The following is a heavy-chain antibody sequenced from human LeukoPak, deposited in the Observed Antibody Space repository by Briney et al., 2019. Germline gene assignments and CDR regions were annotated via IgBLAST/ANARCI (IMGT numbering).Heavy chain of an antibody. CDR3: ARKVRGVIITFDY. D-gene: IGHD3-10*01. Sequence: SVKVSCKASGGTFSSYAISWVRQAPGQGLEWMGGIIPIFGTANYAQKFQGRVTITADKSTSTAYMELSSLRSEDTAVYYCARKVRGVIITFDYWGQGTLVTVSS. CDR1: GGTFSSYA. V-gene: IGHV1-69*06. J-gene: IGHJ4*02. CDR2: IIPIFGTA.